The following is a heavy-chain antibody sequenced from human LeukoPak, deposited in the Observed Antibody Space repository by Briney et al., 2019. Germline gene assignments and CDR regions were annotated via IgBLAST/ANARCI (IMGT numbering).Heavy chain of an antibody. J-gene: IGHJ4*02. V-gene: IGHV3-48*03. CDR2: IKSSGSSI. CDR3: ARLGGGLVWENFVDY. D-gene: IGHD1-26*01. Sequence: HSGGSLRLSCTVSGFTFSSYDMNWVRQAPGKGLEWVSYIKSSGSSIYYADSVKGRFTISRDNAKNSLYLQMNSLRAEDTAVYYCARLGGGLVWENFVDYWGQGTLVTVSS. CDR1: GFTFSSYD.